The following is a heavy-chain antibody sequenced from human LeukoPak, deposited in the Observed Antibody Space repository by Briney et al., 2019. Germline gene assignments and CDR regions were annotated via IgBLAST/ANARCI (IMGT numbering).Heavy chain of an antibody. J-gene: IGHJ4*02. V-gene: IGHV3-7*03. Sequence: PGGSLRLSCAASGFTFSSYWMSWVRQAPGKGLEWVANIKQDGSEKYYVDSVKGRFTISRDNSKNTLYLQMNSLRGEDTAVYYCAKDQVGNYYFDYWGQGTLVTVSS. CDR1: GFTFSSYW. CDR3: AKDQVGNYYFDY. CDR2: IKQDGSEK. D-gene: IGHD1-26*01.